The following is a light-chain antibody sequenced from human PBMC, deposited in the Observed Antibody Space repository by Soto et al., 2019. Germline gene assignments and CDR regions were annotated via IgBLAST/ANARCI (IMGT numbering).Light chain of an antibody. CDR1: QDIGTF. Sequence: DIQMTQSPSSLSASIGDRVTFTCQASQDIGTFLSWFHQKPGKAPKLLVYDASNLETGVPSRFSGGGSGTHFTFTITSLQPEDGATYFCVQYNNLPYSFGRGTKPEIK. J-gene: IGKJ2*03. CDR2: DAS. V-gene: IGKV1-33*01. CDR3: VQYNNLPYS.